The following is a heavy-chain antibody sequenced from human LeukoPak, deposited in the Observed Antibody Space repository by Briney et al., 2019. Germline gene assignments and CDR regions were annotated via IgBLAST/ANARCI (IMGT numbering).Heavy chain of an antibody. D-gene: IGHD6-19*01. J-gene: IGHJ4*02. CDR2: IYTSGST. CDR3: ARGGHSSGWYYFDY. V-gene: IGHV4-4*07. CDR1: GGSISSYY. Sequence: SETLSFTCTVSGGSISSYYWSWIRQPAGKGLEWIGRIYTSGSTNYNPSLKSRVTMSVDTSKNQFSLKLSSVTAADTAVYYCARGGHSSGWYYFDYWGQGTLVTVSS.